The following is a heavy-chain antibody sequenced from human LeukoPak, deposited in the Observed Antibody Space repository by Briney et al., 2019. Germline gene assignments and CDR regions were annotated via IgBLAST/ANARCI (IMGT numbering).Heavy chain of an antibody. Sequence: QPGGSLRLSCAASGFTFSSYWMHWVRQGPGKGLVWVSRFLSDGSRTTYADSVKGRFTISGDNAKNTLYLQMNSLRAEDTAVYYCARVGDYGSGFDFWGQGTLVTVSS. D-gene: IGHD3-10*01. V-gene: IGHV3-74*01. CDR3: ARVGDYGSGFDF. CDR1: GFTFSSYW. J-gene: IGHJ4*02. CDR2: FLSDGSRT.